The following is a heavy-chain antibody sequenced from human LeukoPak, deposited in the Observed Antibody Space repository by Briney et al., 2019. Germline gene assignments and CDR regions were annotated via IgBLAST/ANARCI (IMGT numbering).Heavy chain of an antibody. Sequence: GGSLRLSCAASGFTFSNYAMSWVRQAPGKGLEWVSIVSGSGSSTYYADSVKGRFTISRDNSKNTLYLQMNSLRAEDTAVYYCARLPNPYSSDVYFDYWGQGTLVTVSS. CDR1: GFTFSNYA. CDR2: VSGSGSST. J-gene: IGHJ4*02. CDR3: ARLPNPYSSDVYFDY. V-gene: IGHV3-23*01. D-gene: IGHD6-19*01.